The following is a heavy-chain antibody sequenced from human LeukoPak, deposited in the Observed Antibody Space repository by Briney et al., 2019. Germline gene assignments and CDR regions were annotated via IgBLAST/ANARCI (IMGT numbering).Heavy chain of an antibody. J-gene: IGHJ6*02. V-gene: IGHV3-23*01. D-gene: IGHD6-19*01. Sequence: AGGSLRLSCAASGFTFSSYAMSWVRQAPGKGLEWVSAISGSGGSTYYADSVKGRFTTSRDNSKNTLYLQMNNLRAEDTAVYYCAKGEYVAVVDYYYYGMDVWGQGTTVTVSS. CDR3: AKGEYVAVVDYYYYGMDV. CDR1: GFTFSSYA. CDR2: ISGSGGST.